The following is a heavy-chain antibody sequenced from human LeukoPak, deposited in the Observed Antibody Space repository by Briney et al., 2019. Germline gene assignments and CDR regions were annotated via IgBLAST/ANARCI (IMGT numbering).Heavy chain of an antibody. D-gene: IGHD3-22*01. CDR1: GFTFSNYA. Sequence: GGSLRLSCTASGFTFSNYAMTWVRQAPGKGLEWVSAITGSGASTNYADSVEGRFTISRDNSKNTIYLQMNSLRAEDTAKYYCAKRSSISSGYFDFWGRGTLVTVSS. V-gene: IGHV3-23*01. CDR3: AKRSSISSGYFDF. CDR2: ITGSGAST. J-gene: IGHJ4*02.